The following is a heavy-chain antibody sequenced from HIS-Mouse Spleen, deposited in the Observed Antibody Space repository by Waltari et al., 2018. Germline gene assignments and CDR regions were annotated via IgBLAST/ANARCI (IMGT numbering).Heavy chain of an antibody. CDR2: IYYSGST. CDR1: GGSISSSSYY. D-gene: IGHD6-13*01. CDR3: AREIPYSSSWYDWYFDL. J-gene: IGHJ2*01. V-gene: IGHV4-39*07. Sequence: QLQLQESGPGLVKPSETLSLTCTVSGGSISSSSYYSGWIRQPPGKGLEWIGRIYYSGSTYYNPSLKSRVTISVDTSKNQFSLKLSSVTAADTAVYYCAREIPYSSSWYDWYFDLWGRGTLVTVSS.